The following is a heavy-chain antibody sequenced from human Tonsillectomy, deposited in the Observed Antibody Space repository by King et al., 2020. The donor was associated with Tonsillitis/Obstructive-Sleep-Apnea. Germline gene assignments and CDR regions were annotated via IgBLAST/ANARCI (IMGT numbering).Heavy chain of an antibody. D-gene: IGHD3-16*02. V-gene: IGHV5-51*01. J-gene: IGHJ5*02. CDR3: AREGGQGVIPNWFDP. CDR2: IYPGDSDT. Sequence: VQLVESGAEVKKPGESLKISCKGSGYRFTSYWIGWVRQMPGKGLEWMGIIYPGDSDTRYSPSFQGQVTISVDTSISTAFLQWSSLKASDTAMYYCAREGGQGVIPNWFDPWGQGTLVTVSS. CDR1: GYRFTSYW.